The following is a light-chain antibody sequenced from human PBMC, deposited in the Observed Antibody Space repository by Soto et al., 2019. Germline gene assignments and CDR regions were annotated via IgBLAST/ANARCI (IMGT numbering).Light chain of an antibody. CDR2: GAS. Sequence: EIVLTQSPGTLSLSPGERATLSCRASQSVSSGYLAWHQQKPGQAPRLLIYGASSRATGIPDRFRGSGSGTDITLTINRLEPEDFAVYFCQQYGSSPRTFGQGTKVEIK. CDR3: QQYGSSPRT. V-gene: IGKV3-20*01. CDR1: QSVSSGY. J-gene: IGKJ1*01.